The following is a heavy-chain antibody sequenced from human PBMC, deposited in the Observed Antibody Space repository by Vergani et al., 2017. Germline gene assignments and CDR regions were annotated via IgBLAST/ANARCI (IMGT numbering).Heavy chain of an antibody. CDR3: VRSQVYCSSPSCLGWFDP. CDR1: GGSISSYY. V-gene: IGHV4-59*01. Sequence: QVQLQESGPGLAKPSETLSLTCTVSGGSISSYYWSWIRQPPGKGLEWIGYIYYSGSTNYNPSFKSRVTISVDTSKNQFSLKLSSVTAADTAVYYCVRSQVYCSSPSCLGWFDPWGQGTLVTVSS. J-gene: IGHJ5*02. D-gene: IGHD2-2*01. CDR2: IYYSGST.